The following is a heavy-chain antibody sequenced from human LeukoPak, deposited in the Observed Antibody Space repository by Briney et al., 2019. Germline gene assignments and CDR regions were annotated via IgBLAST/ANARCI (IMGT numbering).Heavy chain of an antibody. D-gene: IGHD4-11*01. CDR3: ARVPSSGTVTTLDY. Sequence: ASVKVSCKASGYTFTSYDINWVRQATGQGLEWMGWMNPNSGNTGYAQKFQGRVTMTRNTSISTAYMELSSLRSEDTAVYYCARVPSSGTVTTLDYWGQGTLVTVSS. J-gene: IGHJ4*02. V-gene: IGHV1-8*01. CDR2: MNPNSGNT. CDR1: GYTFTSYD.